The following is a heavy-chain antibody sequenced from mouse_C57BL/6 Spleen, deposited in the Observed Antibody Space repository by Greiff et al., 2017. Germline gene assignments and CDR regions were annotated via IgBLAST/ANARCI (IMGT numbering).Heavy chain of an antibody. J-gene: IGHJ2*01. CDR2: IYPGDGDT. D-gene: IGHD1-1*01. V-gene: IGHV1-82*01. Sequence: QVQLKESGPELVKPGASVKISCKASGYAFSSSWMNWVKQRPGKGLEWIGRIYPGDGDTNYNGKFKGKATLTADKSSSTAYMQLSSLTSEDAAVYFCARDGSSYSFDYWGQGTTLTVSS. CDR1: GYAFSSSW. CDR3: ARDGSSYSFDY.